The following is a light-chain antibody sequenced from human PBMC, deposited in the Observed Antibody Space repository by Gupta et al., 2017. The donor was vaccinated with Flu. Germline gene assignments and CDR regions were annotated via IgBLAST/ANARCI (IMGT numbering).Light chain of an antibody. CDR1: SSDVGGYNY. Sequence: QSALTQPASVSVSPGQSITISCTGTSSDVGGYNYVSWYQQHPGKAPKLMIYEVSNRPSGVSNRFSGSKSGNTAYLTISGLQAEDEADYYCSSYTSSSTLGVFGGGTKLTGL. CDR3: SSYTSSSTLGV. V-gene: IGLV2-14*01. J-gene: IGLJ3*02. CDR2: EVS.